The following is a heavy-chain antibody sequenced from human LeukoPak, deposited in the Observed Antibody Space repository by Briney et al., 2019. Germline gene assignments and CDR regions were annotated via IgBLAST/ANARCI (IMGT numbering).Heavy chain of an antibody. CDR1: GFTFRSYA. V-gene: IGHV3-64D*09. Sequence: GGPLRLSCSASGFTFRSYAMHWVRQAPGKGLEYVSAISSNGGSTYYAESVKGRFSISRDNSKNTLYLQMSSLRAEDTAVYYCVKDLRGRDGYNSGIGAFDIWGQGTMVTVSS. CDR3: VKDLRGRDGYNSGIGAFDI. J-gene: IGHJ3*02. CDR2: ISSNGGST. D-gene: IGHD5-24*01.